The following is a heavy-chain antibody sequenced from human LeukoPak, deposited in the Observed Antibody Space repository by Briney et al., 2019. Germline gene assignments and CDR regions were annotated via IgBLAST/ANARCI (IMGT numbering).Heavy chain of an antibody. CDR1: GDSVSSINGA. D-gene: IGHD6-19*01. V-gene: IGHV6-1*01. J-gene: IGHJ4*02. CDR2: TYFRSRWYN. Sequence: SQTLSVTCAISGDSVSSINGAWNWIRQSPSRGLEWLGRTYFRSRWYNEFAESLKGRMTIDPDTSKNQYSLQLTSVTPEVTAVYYCARDLGNTGWYTFDYWGQGTLVTVSS. CDR3: ARDLGNTGWYTFDY.